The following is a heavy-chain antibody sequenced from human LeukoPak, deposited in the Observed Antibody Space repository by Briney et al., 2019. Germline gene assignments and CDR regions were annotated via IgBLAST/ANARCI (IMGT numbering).Heavy chain of an antibody. CDR1: GYTFASYG. V-gene: IGHV1-18*01. CDR2: INAYNGHT. CDR3: ARDYSGSPYYFDY. D-gene: IGHD1-26*01. J-gene: IGHJ4*02. Sequence: GASVKVSCKTSGYTFASYGISWVRQAPGQGLEWMGWINAYNGHTHSAQRLQGRVTMTTDTSTSTAYMELRSLRSDDTAVYYCARDYSGSPYYFDYWGQGTLVTVSS.